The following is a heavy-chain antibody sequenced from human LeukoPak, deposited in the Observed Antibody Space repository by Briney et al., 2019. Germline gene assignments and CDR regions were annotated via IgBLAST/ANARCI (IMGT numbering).Heavy chain of an antibody. D-gene: IGHD6-25*01. CDR2: IIPIFGTA. V-gene: IGHV1-69*05. CDR3: ARGMEIAASNWFDP. CDR1: GGTFSSYA. Sequence: SVKVSCKASGGTFSSYAISWVRQAPGQGLEWMGGIIPIFGTANYAQTFQGRVTLTTDTSTSTAYMELTSLRSGDTAVYYCARGMEIAASNWFDPWGQGTLVTVSS. J-gene: IGHJ5*02.